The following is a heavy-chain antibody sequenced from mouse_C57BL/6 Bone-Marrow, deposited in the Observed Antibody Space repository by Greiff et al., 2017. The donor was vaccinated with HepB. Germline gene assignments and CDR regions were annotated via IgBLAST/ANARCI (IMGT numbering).Heavy chain of an antibody. CDR2: IHPSDSDT. CDR3: ADDYDDGRGFAY. V-gene: IGHV1-74*01. J-gene: IGHJ3*01. CDR1: GYTFTSYW. Sequence: QVQLKQPGAELVKPGASVKVSCKASGYTFTSYWMHWVKQRPGQGLEWIGRIHPSDSDTNYNQKFKGKATLTVDKSSSTAYMQLSSLTSEDSAVYYCADDYDDGRGFAYWGQGTLVTVSA. D-gene: IGHD2-4*01.